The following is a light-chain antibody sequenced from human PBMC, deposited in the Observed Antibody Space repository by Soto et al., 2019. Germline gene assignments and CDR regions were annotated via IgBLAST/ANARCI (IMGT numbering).Light chain of an antibody. CDR3: QQYNKWPPIT. Sequence: DIQMTQSPSTLSASVGATVTITCRASQRISGWLAWHQQKPGKAPKLLIYDVSALKRGVPPRFSGSGSGTESTLTISSLQSEDFAVYYCQQYNKWPPITFGQGTRLEIK. CDR2: DVS. J-gene: IGKJ5*01. CDR1: QRISGW. V-gene: IGKV1-5*01.